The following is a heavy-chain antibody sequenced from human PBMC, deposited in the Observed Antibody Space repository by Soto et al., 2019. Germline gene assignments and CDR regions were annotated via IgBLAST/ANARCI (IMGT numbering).Heavy chain of an antibody. V-gene: IGHV1-69*13. CDR1: GGTFSSYA. CDR2: IIPIFGTA. CDR3: ARSSTSCRYSCQFDY. D-gene: IGHD2-2*01. Sequence: RASVKVSCKASGGTFSSYAISWVRQAPGQGLEWMGGIIPIFGTANYAQKFQGRVTITADESTSTAYMELSSLRSEDTAVYYCARSSTSCRYSCQFDYWGQGTQVTVSS. J-gene: IGHJ4*02.